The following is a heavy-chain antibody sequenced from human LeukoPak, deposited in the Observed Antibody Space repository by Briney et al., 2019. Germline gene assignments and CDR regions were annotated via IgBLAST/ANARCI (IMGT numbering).Heavy chain of an antibody. J-gene: IGHJ4*02. CDR1: GFTFDDYA. D-gene: IGHD6-19*01. V-gene: IGHV3-43*02. Sequence: PGGSLRLSCAASGFTFDDYAMRWFRQAPGKGLEWVSVISGDGGSTYYAHSVKGRVTISRDNSKNSLYPQMYSLRTEDTALHYCGKDITRVDWLALPADFDYWGQGTLVPVSS. CDR3: GKDITRVDWLALPADFDY. CDR2: ISGDGGST.